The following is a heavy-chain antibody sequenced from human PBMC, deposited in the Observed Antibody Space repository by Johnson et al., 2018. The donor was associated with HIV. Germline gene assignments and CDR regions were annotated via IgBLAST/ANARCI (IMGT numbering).Heavy chain of an antibody. CDR1: GFTFSSYG. CDR2: IRYDGSHK. V-gene: IGHV3-30*02. Sequence: QVQLVESGGGVVQPGRSLRLSCAASGFTFSSYGMHWVRQAPGKGLEWVAFIRYDGSHKYYVESVKGRFTISRDNFKNTLYLQMNSLRAEDTAVYYCARDNIVATADDAFDVWGQGTMVTVSS. CDR3: ARDNIVATADDAFDV. D-gene: IGHD5-12*01. J-gene: IGHJ3*01.